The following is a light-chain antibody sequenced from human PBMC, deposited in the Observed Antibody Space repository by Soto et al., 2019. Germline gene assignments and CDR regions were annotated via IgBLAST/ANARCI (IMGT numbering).Light chain of an antibody. CDR1: SSDVGHYNY. J-gene: IGLJ1*01. CDR2: EVS. V-gene: IGLV2-8*01. Sequence: QSVLTQPPSASASPVQSVTISCTGTSSDVGHYNYVSWYQQHPGTPPKLVIYEVSKRPSGVPARFSGSKSGNTASLTVSGLDVEDEAEYYCSSYTGSNNPYVFGTGPKVTVL. CDR3: SSYTGSNNPYV.